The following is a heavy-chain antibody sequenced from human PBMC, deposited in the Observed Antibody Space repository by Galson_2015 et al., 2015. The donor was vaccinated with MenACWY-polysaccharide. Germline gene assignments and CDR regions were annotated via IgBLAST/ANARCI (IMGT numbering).Heavy chain of an antibody. J-gene: IGHJ3*02. CDR3: ARDWSGSESDAFDI. CDR1: GRSISSYY. V-gene: IGHV4-4*07. CDR2: IYTSGST. D-gene: IGHD1-26*01. Sequence: SESLSLTCPVSGRSISSYYWSWIRQPAGKWLEWIGRIYTSGSTNYNPSLKSRVTMSVDTSKNQFSLELSSVTAADTAVYYCARDWSGSESDAFDIWGQGTMVTVSS.